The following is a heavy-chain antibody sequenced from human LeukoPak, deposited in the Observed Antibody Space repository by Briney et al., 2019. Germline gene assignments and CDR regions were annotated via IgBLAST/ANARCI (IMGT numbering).Heavy chain of an antibody. J-gene: IGHJ3*02. Sequence: QSSETLSLTCSVSDDSLSTHYWTWIRQPPGKGLEWLGYISSIGTTNYNPSLKSRVTISVDTSKKRFSLKMTSVTAADTAVYYCARDPTTVTKGFDIWGQGTIVTVSS. V-gene: IGHV4-59*11. CDR1: DDSLSTHY. CDR3: ARDPTTVTKGFDI. CDR2: ISSIGTT. D-gene: IGHD4-17*01.